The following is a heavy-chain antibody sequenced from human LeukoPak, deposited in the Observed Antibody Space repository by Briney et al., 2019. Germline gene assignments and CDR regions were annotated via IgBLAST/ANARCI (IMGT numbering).Heavy chain of an antibody. J-gene: IGHJ6*04. V-gene: IGHV3-7*01. D-gene: IGHD3-10*02. CDR3: AELGITMIGGV. CDR1: GFTLSSYW. Sequence: GGSLRLSCAVSGFTLSSYWMSWVRQAPGKGLEWVANIKQDGSEKYYVDSVKGRFTISRDNAKNSLYLQMNSLRAEDTALYYCAELGITMIGGVWGKGTTVTISS. CDR2: IKQDGSEK.